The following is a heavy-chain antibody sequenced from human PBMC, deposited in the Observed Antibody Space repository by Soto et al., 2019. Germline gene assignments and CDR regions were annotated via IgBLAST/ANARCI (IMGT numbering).Heavy chain of an antibody. D-gene: IGHD3-22*01. Sequence: ASVKVSCKASGYTFINYYIHWVRQAPGQGLEWMGVINPSGGSTSYAQKFRGRVTMTRDTSMSTVYMELSSLRSEDTAVYYCARAGTKFSGYWVYYYAMDVWGQGTTVTVS. CDR1: GYTFINYY. J-gene: IGHJ6*02. V-gene: IGHV1-46*01. CDR2: INPSGGST. CDR3: ARAGTKFSGYWVYYYAMDV.